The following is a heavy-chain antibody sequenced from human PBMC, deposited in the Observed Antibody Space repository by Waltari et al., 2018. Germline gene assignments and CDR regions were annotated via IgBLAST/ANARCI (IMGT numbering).Heavy chain of an antibody. CDR3: ARVLGSWGYCSSTSCYPDY. J-gene: IGHJ4*02. V-gene: IGHV1-2*07. Sequence: QVQLVQSGAEVKKPGASVKVSCKASGYTFTGYYMHWVRQAPGQGLEWMGWINPNSGGTNYAHKFQGRVTMTMDTSISTAYMELSRLRSDDTAVYYCARVLGSWGYCSSTSCYPDYWGQGTLVTVSS. CDR1: GYTFTGYY. D-gene: IGHD2-2*01. CDR2: INPNSGGT.